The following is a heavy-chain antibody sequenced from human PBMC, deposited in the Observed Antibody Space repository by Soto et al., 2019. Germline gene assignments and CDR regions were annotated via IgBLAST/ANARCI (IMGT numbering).Heavy chain of an antibody. CDR3: ARKNYDILTGYYFFDY. Sequence: ASVKVSCKASGYTFTGYYMHWLRQAPGQGLEWMGWINPNSGGTNYAQKFQGWVTMTRDTSISTAYMELSRLRSDDTAVYYCARKNYDILTGYYFFDYWGQGTLVTVSS. J-gene: IGHJ4*02. CDR1: GYTFTGYY. CDR2: INPNSGGT. D-gene: IGHD3-9*01. V-gene: IGHV1-2*04.